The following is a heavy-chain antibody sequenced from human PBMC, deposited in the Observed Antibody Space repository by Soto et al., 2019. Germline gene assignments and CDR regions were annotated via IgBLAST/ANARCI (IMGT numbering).Heavy chain of an antibody. CDR3: AKAQGYPYHFDY. CDR2: INAGNGNT. J-gene: IGHJ4*02. D-gene: IGHD5-18*01. CDR1: GYTFTSYA. V-gene: IGHV1-3*01. Sequence: ASVKVSCKASGYTFTSYAMHWVRQAPGQRLEWMGWINAGNGNTKYSQKFQGRVTITRDTSASTAYMELNSLRAEDTAVYYCAKAQGYPYHFDYWGQGTLVTVSS.